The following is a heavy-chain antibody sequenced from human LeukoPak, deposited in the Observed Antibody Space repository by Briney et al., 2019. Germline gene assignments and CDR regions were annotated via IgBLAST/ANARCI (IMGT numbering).Heavy chain of an antibody. CDR1: GFTFSRYS. D-gene: IGHD4-17*01. CDR3: ARSRTDDYGDWWWFDP. V-gene: IGHV3-48*01. J-gene: IGHJ5*02. Sequence: GGSLRLSCVASGFTFSRYSMNWLRQAPGKGLEWVSYISSSSSTIHYTDSVEGRFTISRDNAQNSVFLQMNSLRADDTAVYYCARSRTDDYGDWWWFDPWGQGTLVTVSS. CDR2: ISSSSSTI.